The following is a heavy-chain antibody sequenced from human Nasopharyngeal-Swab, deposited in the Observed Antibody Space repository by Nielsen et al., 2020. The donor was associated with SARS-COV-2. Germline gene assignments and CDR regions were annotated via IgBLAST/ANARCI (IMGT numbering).Heavy chain of an antibody. J-gene: IGHJ4*02. CDR1: GYSFINYW. CDR2: IYPGDSDT. Sequence: GGSLRLSCKASGYSFINYWIGWVRQMPGKGLEWMGIIYPGDSDTRYSPSFQGQVTISADMSISTAYLQWSSLKASDTAMYYCARQLVTTDIDYWGQGTLVTVSS. CDR3: ARQLVTTDIDY. V-gene: IGHV5-51*01. D-gene: IGHD4-11*01.